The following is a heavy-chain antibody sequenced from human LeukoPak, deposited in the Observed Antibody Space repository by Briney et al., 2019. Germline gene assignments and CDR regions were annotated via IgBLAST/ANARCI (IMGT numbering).Heavy chain of an antibody. J-gene: IGHJ6*03. CDR3: ARGYYGSGSHCCHMDV. CDR1: VVSFSGYY. CDR2: INHSGST. D-gene: IGHD3-10*01. Sequence: PSETLSLTCAVYVVSFSGYYWSWIRQPPGKGLEWIGEINHSGSTNYNSSLKSRVTISVDTSKNQFSLKLSSVTAADTAMYYCARGYYGSGSHCCHMDVWGKGTTITVS. V-gene: IGHV4-34*01.